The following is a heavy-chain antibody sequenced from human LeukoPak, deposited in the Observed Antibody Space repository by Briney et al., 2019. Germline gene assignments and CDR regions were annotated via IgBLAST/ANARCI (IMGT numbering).Heavy chain of an antibody. Sequence: GASVKVSCKASGGTFSSYAISWVRQAPGQGLEWMGRIIPILGIANYAQKFQGRVTMTRNTSISTAYMELSSLRSEDTAVYYCARRFSGSRSPITYWGQGTLVTVSS. CDR3: ARRFSGSRSPITY. CDR1: GGTFSSYA. V-gene: IGHV1-69*04. D-gene: IGHD3-10*01. CDR2: IIPILGIA. J-gene: IGHJ4*02.